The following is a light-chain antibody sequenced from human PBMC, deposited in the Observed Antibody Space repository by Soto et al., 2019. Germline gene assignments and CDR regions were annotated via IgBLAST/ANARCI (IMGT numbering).Light chain of an antibody. J-gene: IGKJ1*01. V-gene: IGKV2-28*01. CDR2: LSS. Sequence: VITQSPLPLSVTPGEPASISCRSSQSLLHTSGDIYLDWYLQRPGQSPQLLIYLSSKRASGVSDRFSGSGSGTRFTLRNSRVEAEDVGFYYCMQAQQIPRTFGQGTKVDIK. CDR1: QSLLHTSGDIY. CDR3: MQAQQIPRT.